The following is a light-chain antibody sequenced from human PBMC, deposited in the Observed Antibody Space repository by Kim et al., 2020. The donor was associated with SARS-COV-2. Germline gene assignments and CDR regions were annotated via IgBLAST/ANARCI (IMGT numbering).Light chain of an antibody. CDR1: QSVSSSY. J-gene: IGKJ1*01. V-gene: IGKV3-20*01. CDR3: QQYGSSSWT. Sequence: SPGERATLPCRPSQSVSSSYLAWYQQKPGQAPRLLIYCASSRATGIPDRFSGSGSGTDFTLTISRLEPEDFAVYYCQQYGSSSWTFGQGTKVEIK. CDR2: CAS.